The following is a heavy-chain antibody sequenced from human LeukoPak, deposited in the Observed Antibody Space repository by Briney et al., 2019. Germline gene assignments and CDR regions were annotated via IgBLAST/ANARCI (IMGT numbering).Heavy chain of an antibody. D-gene: IGHD3-22*01. J-gene: IGHJ4*02. Sequence: SETLSLTCAVSGGSISSGGYSWRWIRQPPGKRLEWIGHIYYSGSTYYNPSLKSRVTISVDTSKNQFSLKLSSVTAADTAVYYCARVTGYIVEDYFDYWGQGTLVTVSS. CDR2: IYYSGST. CDR3: ARVTGYIVEDYFDY. CDR1: GGSISSGGYS. V-gene: IGHV4-30-4*07.